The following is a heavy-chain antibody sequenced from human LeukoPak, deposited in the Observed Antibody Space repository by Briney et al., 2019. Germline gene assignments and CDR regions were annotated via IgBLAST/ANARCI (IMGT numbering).Heavy chain of an antibody. CDR1: GFTFSDYY. CDR2: IYYSGST. J-gene: IGHJ5*02. V-gene: IGHV4-38-2*01. D-gene: IGHD2-15*01. CDR3: ARVVVPGWFDP. Sequence: GSLRLSCAASGFTFSDYYMSWIRQAPGKGLEWIANIYYSGSTYYNPSLKSRLTISVDTSKNQFSLKLSSVTPADTAVYYCARVVVPGWFDPWGQGNLVTVSS.